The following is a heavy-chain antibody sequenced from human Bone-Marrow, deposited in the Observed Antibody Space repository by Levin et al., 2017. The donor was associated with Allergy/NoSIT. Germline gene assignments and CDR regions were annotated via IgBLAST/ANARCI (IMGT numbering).Heavy chain of an antibody. CDR2: TYYRSKWYS. Sequence: SETLSLTCAISGASVSTRGVAWNWIRQSPSRGLEWLGRTYYRSKWYSEYAVSVKSRIIVNPDTSKNQFSLQLNSVTPEDTAVYYCARGRDSAFDIWGQGTMVTVSS. CDR1: GASVSTRGVA. V-gene: IGHV6-1*01. J-gene: IGHJ3*02. CDR3: ARGRDSAFDI.